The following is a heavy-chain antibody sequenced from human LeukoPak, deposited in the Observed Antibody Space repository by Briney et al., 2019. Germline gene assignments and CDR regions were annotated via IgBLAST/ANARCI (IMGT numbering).Heavy chain of an antibody. CDR1: GYTLTELS. CDR2: FDPEDGET. J-gene: IGHJ4*02. V-gene: IGHV1-24*01. D-gene: IGHD1-26*01. CDR3: ATDPGGSYYYDY. Sequence: ASVKVSCKVSGYTLTELSMHWVRQAPGKGLEWMGGFDPEDGETIYAQTFQGRVTMTEDTSTDTAYMELSSLRSEDTAVYYCATDPGGSYYYDYWGQGTLVTVSS.